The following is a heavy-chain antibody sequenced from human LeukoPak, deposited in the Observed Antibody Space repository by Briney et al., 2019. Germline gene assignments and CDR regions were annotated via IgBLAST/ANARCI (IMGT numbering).Heavy chain of an antibody. CDR3: ARPPSTSAWSNSVDD. J-gene: IGHJ4*02. Sequence: GGSLRLSCAASGFTFSNAWMSWVRQAPGKGLEWVASISGSSSNKYYADSVQGRFTISRDNAKNSLYLQMGSLRAEDTAVYYCARPPSTSAWSNSVDDWGQGTLVTVSS. CDR1: GFTFSNAW. V-gene: IGHV3-21*01. D-gene: IGHD6-19*01. CDR2: ISGSSSNK.